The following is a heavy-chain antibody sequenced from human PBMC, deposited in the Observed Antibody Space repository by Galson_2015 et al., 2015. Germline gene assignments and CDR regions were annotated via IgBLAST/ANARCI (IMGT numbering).Heavy chain of an antibody. CDR1: GGSVSSGSYY. CDR2: IYYSGST. J-gene: IGHJ6*02. CDR3: ARAMRQQLVYYYYYGMDV. Sequence: SATLSLTCPVSGGSVSSGSYYWSWIRQPPGKGLEWIGYIYYSGSTNYNPSLKSRVTISVDTSKNQFSLKLSSVTAADTAVYYCARAMRQQLVYYYYYGMDVWGQGTTVTVSS. V-gene: IGHV4-61*01. D-gene: IGHD6-13*01.